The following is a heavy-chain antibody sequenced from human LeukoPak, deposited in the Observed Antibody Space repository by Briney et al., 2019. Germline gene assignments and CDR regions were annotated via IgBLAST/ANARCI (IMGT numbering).Heavy chain of an antibody. Sequence: GSLRLSCAASGFTFSSYWMHWVRQAPGKGLVWVSRISSDGISTSYADSVKGRFTISRDNAKNTPYLQMNSLRAEDTAMYYCAKLTGTSGPPFDYWGQGTLVTVSS. CDR1: GFTFSSYW. CDR3: AKLTGTSGPPFDY. V-gene: IGHV3-74*01. J-gene: IGHJ4*02. D-gene: IGHD1-7*01. CDR2: ISSDGIST.